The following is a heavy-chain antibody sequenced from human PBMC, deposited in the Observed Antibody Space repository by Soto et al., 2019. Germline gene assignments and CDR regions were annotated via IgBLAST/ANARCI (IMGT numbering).Heavy chain of an antibody. Sequence: EVQLLESGGGLVQPGGSLRLSCAASGFTFSIYAMSWVRQAPGKGLDWVSGISGSGTYYADSVKGRFTISRDNAKNTLYLQMDSLRAEDTAVYYCANSPGHRRCWSHDYWGQGTLVTVSS. CDR2: ISGSGT. V-gene: IGHV3-23*01. CDR1: GFTFSIYA. J-gene: IGHJ4*02. CDR3: ANSPGHRRCWSHDY. D-gene: IGHD6-13*01.